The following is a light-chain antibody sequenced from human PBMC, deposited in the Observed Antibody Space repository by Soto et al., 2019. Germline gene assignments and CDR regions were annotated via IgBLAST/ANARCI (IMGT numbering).Light chain of an antibody. V-gene: IGLV2-14*03. CDR1: NSDVGGYNY. CDR2: DVT. Sequence: QSALAQPASVSESPVQSITISCTGTNSDVGGYNYVSWYQQHPGKVPKLMIYDVTNRPSGVSNRFSGSKSGNTASLTISGLQAEDEADYYCSSYTATTTSYVFGTGTKVTVL. J-gene: IGLJ1*01. CDR3: SSYTATTTSYV.